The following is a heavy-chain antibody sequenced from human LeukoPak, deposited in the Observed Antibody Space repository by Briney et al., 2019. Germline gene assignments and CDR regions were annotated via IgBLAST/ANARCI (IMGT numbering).Heavy chain of an antibody. CDR3: AYYDSSGYHEDYGMDV. J-gene: IGHJ6*02. Sequence: NPSETLSLTCAVYGGSFSGYYWSWIRQPPGKGLEWIGEINHSGSTNYNPSLKSRVTISVDTSKNQFSLKLSSVTAADTAVYYCAYYDSSGYHEDYGMDVWGQRTTVTVSS. CDR1: GGSFSGYY. V-gene: IGHV4-34*01. D-gene: IGHD3-22*01. CDR2: INHSGST.